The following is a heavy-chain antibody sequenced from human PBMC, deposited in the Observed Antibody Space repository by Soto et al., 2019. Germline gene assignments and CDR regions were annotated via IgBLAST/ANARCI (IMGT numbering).Heavy chain of an antibody. CDR1: GFSFNNYY. CDR2: ISSSGSII. CDR3: ATKPGWLQWYG. Sequence: PGGSLRIACAASGFSFNNYYMTWVRQAPGKGLEWVSYISSSGSIIYYADSVKGRFTISRDNAKNSLFLQMNSLRDDDTAVYYCATKPGWLQWYGWCKGTLLTVSS. J-gene: IGHJ4*02. D-gene: IGHD5-12*01. V-gene: IGHV3-48*02.